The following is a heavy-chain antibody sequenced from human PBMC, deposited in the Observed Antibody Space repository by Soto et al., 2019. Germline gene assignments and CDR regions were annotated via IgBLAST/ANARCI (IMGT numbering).Heavy chain of an antibody. V-gene: IGHV3-21*05. Sequence: GGSLRLSCAASGFTFSSYSMNWVRQAPGKGLEWVSYISSSSSYIYYADSLKGRFTISRDNAKNSLYLQINSLRVEDTAVYYCARDAYYDSSGDAFDIWGQGTMDTVSS. CDR1: GFTFSSYS. D-gene: IGHD3-22*01. CDR2: ISSSSSYI. CDR3: ARDAYYDSSGDAFDI. J-gene: IGHJ3*02.